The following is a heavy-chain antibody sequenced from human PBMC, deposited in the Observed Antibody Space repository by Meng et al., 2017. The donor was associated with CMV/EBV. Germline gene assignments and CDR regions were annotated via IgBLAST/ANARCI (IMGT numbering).Heavy chain of an antibody. CDR1: GFTFSSYS. V-gene: IGHV3-48*04. CDR3: ARDLPRKGIFDY. Sequence: GESLKISCAASGFTFSSYSMNWVRQAPGKGLEWVSYISSSSTIYYADSVKGRFTISRDNAKNSLYLQMNSLRAEDTAVYYCARDLPRKGIFDYWGQGTLVTVSS. J-gene: IGHJ4*02. CDR2: ISSSSTI.